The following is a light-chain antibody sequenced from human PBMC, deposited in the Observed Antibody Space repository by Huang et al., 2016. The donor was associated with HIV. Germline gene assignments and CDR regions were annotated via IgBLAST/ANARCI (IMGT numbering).Light chain of an antibody. J-gene: IGKJ5*01. V-gene: IGKV3-11*01. CDR2: DAS. CDR3: QQRSNWPPFT. Sequence: IVLTQSPATLSLSPGDRATLSCRASQSVGSYLAWYQQKPGQSPRLLIYDASKRAPGVPARFSGSGSGPQFTLTISGLEPEDFAVYFCQQRSNWPPFTFGQGTRLEIK. CDR1: QSVGSY.